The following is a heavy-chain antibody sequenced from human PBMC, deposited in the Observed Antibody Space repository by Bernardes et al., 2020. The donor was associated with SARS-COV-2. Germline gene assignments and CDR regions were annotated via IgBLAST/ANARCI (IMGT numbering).Heavy chain of an antibody. CDR3: VGSSCGVDCYIGGLRSWHYGMDV. CDR2: FYATGTT. CDR1: GGSLRSSTYY. J-gene: IGHJ6*02. D-gene: IGHD2-21*02. V-gene: IGHV4-39*01. Sequence: SKTLSPTCTVSGGSLRSSTYYWGWIRQPPGKGLEWIGSFYATGTTYYNPSLQSRVTKSLDKSKNQFSLRLSSVTAADTAVYYCVGSSCGVDCYIGGLRSWHYGMDVWCQGTTVTVSS.